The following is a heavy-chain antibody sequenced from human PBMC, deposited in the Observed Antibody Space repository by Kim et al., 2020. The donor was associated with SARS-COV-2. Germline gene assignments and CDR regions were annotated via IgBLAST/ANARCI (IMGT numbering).Heavy chain of an antibody. CDR2: IWYDGSNK. D-gene: IGHD6-13*01. J-gene: IGHJ4*02. Sequence: GGSLRLSCAASGFTFSSYAMHWVRQAPGKGLEWVAVIWYDGSNKYYADSVKGRFAISRDNSKNTLYLQMNSLRAEDTAVYYCAKGSWYCSPQRSLDYWGQGTLVPVSS. CDR3: AKGSWYCSPQRSLDY. V-gene: IGHV3-33*06. CDR1: GFTFSSYA.